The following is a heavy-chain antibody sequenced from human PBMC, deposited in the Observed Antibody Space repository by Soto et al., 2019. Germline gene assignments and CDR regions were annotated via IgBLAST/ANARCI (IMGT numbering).Heavy chain of an antibody. J-gene: IGHJ4*02. CDR1: GGTFNNYA. CDR2: IIPISGTT. V-gene: IGHV1-69*06. Sequence: QVQLVQSGAEVKRPESSMKVSCKPSGGTFNNYAINWVRQAPGQGLEWMGAIIPISGTTKYAQKFQGRVTITADKSTGTVYMDLSSLRSEDTAVYYCARWGGLSCSGAVCFKKPFDYWGQGTLVTVSS. CDR3: ARWGGLSCSGAVCFKKPFDY. D-gene: IGHD2-8*02.